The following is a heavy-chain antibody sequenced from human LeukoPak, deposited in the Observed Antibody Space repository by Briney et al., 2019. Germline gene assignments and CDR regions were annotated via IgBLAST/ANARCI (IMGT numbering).Heavy chain of an antibody. CDR3: ARDFRTRNSGSYYSGY. D-gene: IGHD1-26*01. CDR1: GYTFTSYG. J-gene: IGHJ4*02. CDR2: ISAYNGNT. Sequence: ASVKVSCKASGYTFTSYGISWVRQAPGQGLEWMGWISAYNGNTNYAQKLQGRVTMTTDTSTSTAYMELRSLRSDDTAVYYCARDFRTRNSGSYYSGYWGQGTLVTVSS. V-gene: IGHV1-18*01.